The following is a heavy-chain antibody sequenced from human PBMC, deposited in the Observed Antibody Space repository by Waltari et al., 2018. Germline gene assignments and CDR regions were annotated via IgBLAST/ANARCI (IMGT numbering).Heavy chain of an antibody. Sequence: QVQLQESGPGLVKPSQTLSLTCTVSGGSISSGGYYWSWIRPHPGKGLEWIGYIYYSGSTYYNPSLKSRVTISVDTSKNQFSLKLSSVTAADTAVYYCARGPGVVVAAYYYYYMDVWGKGTTVTVSS. CDR3: ARGPGVVVAAYYYYYMDV. J-gene: IGHJ6*03. CDR2: IYYSGST. CDR1: GGSISSGGYY. V-gene: IGHV4-31*03. D-gene: IGHD2-15*01.